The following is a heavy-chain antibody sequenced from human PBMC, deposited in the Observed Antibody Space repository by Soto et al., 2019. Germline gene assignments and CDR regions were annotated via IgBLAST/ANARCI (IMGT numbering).Heavy chain of an antibody. J-gene: IGHJ4*02. Sequence: KPSETLSLTCAVYGGSFSGYYWSWIRQPPGKGLEWIGEINHSGSTNYNPSLKSRVTISVDTSKNQFSLKLSSVTAADTAVYYCARFFDSSGYYFSVWGQGTLVTVSS. CDR2: INHSGST. CDR3: ARFFDSSGYYFSV. CDR1: GGSFSGYY. D-gene: IGHD3-22*01. V-gene: IGHV4-34*01.